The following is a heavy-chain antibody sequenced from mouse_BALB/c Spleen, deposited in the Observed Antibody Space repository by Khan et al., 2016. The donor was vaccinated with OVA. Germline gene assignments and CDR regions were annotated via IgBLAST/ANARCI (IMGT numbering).Heavy chain of an antibody. CDR2: LNPGSGGT. Sequence: QVRLQQSGAELVRPGTSVKVSCKASGYAFTNYLIEWVKQRPGQGLEWIGVLNPGSGGTNSNEKFKGKATLTADKSSSTAYMHLSSLTSEVSAVYFCTRGGCGGFAYWGQGTLVTVSA. J-gene: IGHJ3*01. V-gene: IGHV1-54*01. CDR1: GYAFTNYL. CDR3: TRGGCGGFAY.